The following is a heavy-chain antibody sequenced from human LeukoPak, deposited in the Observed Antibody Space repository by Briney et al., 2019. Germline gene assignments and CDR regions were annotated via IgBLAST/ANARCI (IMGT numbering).Heavy chain of an antibody. Sequence: NPSQTLSLTCTASGGSISSSGYYWGWIRQPPGKGLEWIASINYSGTTYYNPSLKSRVTISEDRSKNQFSLKLSSVTAADTAVYYCARLRDGRWLLEYWGQGTLVTVSS. CDR3: ARLRDGRWLLEY. D-gene: IGHD5-24*01. J-gene: IGHJ4*02. V-gene: IGHV4-39*01. CDR1: GGSISSSGYY. CDR2: INYSGTT.